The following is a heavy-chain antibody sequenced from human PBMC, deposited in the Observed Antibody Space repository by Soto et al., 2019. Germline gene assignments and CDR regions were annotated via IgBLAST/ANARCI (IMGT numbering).Heavy chain of an antibody. J-gene: IGHJ5*02. V-gene: IGHV4-38-2*02. D-gene: IGHD3-22*01. CDR2: IYHSGTT. CDR1: GFSISSGYF. Sequence: XGTLYLTCAVSGFSISSGYFWCCIRQPPGKGPEWLGSIYHSGTTYYNPSVKGRVTISVDTSKNQFSLKMSSVTAADTAVYYCARDSSGYYWFDPWGQGTLVTVSS. CDR3: ARDSSGYYWFDP.